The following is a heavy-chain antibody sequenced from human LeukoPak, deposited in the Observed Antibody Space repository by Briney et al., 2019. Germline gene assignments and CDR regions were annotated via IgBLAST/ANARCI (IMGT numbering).Heavy chain of an antibody. CDR3: ARDGGYDAFDI. V-gene: IGHV4-59*01. D-gene: IGHD6-25*01. CDR1: GGSISSYY. CDR2: IYYSGST. Sequence: SETLSLTCTVSGGSISSYYWSWIRQPPGKGLEWIGYIYYSGSTNYNPSLKSRVTISVDTSKNQFSLKLSSVTAADTAVYSCARDGGYDAFDIWGQGTMVTVSS. J-gene: IGHJ3*02.